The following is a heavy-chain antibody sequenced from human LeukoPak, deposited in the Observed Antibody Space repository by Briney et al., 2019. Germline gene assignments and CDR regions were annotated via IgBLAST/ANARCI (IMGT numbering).Heavy chain of an antibody. V-gene: IGHV1-2*02. CDR1: GYTFTGHY. Sequence: VASVKVSCKASGYTFTGHYIHWVRQAPGQGLEWMGWIHPNSGGTKYAQKFQGGVTLPWDTSMSTGYMELSRLRSDDTAVYYCAMQENSLFDYWGQGTLVTVSS. D-gene: IGHD1-7*01. CDR2: IHPNSGGT. CDR3: AMQENSLFDY. J-gene: IGHJ4*02.